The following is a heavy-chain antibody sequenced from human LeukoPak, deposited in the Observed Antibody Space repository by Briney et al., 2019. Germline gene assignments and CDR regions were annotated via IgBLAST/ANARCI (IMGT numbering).Heavy chain of an antibody. Sequence: ASVKVSCKASGYTFTNYGISWVRQAPGQGLEWMGWISAYNGNTNYAQKLQGRVTMTTDTSTSTAYMELRSLRSDDTAVYYCARVALSMIRGVLTLNWFDPWRQGTLVTVSS. CDR2: ISAYNGNT. V-gene: IGHV1-18*01. CDR3: ARVALSMIRGVLTLNWFDP. D-gene: IGHD3-10*01. CDR1: GYTFTNYG. J-gene: IGHJ5*02.